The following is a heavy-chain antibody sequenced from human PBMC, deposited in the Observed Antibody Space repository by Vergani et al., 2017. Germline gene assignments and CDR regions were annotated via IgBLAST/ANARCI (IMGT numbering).Heavy chain of an antibody. CDR3: AREGGYSYGDEPFDY. CDR1: GFTLSSYS. CDR2: ISSSSSDI. D-gene: IGHD5-18*01. V-gene: IGHV3-21*01. J-gene: IGHJ4*02. Sequence: EVQLVESGGGLVKPGGSLRLSCAASGFTLSSYSMNWVRQAPGKGLEWVSSISSSSSDIYYADSVKGRFTISRDNAKNSLYLQMNSLRAEDTAVYYCAREGGYSYGDEPFDYWGQGTLVTVSS.